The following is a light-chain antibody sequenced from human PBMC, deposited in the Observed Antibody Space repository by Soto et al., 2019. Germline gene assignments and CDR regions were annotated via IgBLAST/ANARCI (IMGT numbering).Light chain of an antibody. CDR3: SSKGSVSTGV. J-gene: IGLJ1*01. CDR2: DVI. V-gene: IGLV2-14*03. CDR1: SSDVGGDNY. Sequence: QSALTQPACVSGSPGQSITISCTGSSSDVGGDNYVSWYQHHPGKAPKLIIYDVIYRPSGVSNRFSGSKSGNTASLTISGLQADDEADYYCSSKGSVSTGVFGTGTKLTVL.